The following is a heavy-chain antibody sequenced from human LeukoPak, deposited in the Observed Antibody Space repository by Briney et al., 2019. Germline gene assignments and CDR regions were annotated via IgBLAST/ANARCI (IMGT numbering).Heavy chain of an antibody. Sequence: PGGSLRLSCEGSGFTFSNHGMAWVRQDPGKGLDWVSGINGRGDDKYYDVSVKGRFTISRDNAKNSVYLQMNSLRAEDTAVYYYARVGQWLPDYWGQGTLVTVSS. CDR2: INGRGDDK. V-gene: IGHV3-21*01. CDR1: GFTFSNHG. D-gene: IGHD6-19*01. J-gene: IGHJ4*02. CDR3: ARVGQWLPDY.